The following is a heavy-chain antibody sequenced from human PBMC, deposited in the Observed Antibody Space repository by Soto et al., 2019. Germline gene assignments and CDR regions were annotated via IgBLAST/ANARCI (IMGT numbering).Heavy chain of an antibody. Sequence: GASVKVSCKASVGTFSSYAISWVRQAPGQGLEWMGWISANNGKTNYAQKLQGRVTMTTDTSTSTAYMELRSLRSDDTAVYYCARGSSGSYTPLFDYWGQGTLVTVSS. J-gene: IGHJ4*02. CDR2: ISANNGKT. D-gene: IGHD1-26*01. V-gene: IGHV1-18*01. CDR3: ARGSSGSYTPLFDY. CDR1: VGTFSSYA.